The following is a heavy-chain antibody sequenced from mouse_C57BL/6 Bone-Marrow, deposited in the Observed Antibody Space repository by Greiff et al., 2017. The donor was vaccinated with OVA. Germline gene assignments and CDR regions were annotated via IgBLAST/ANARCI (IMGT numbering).Heavy chain of an antibody. D-gene: IGHD1-1*02. CDR1: GYTFTDYY. Sequence: VKLVESGAELVRPGASVKLSCKASGYTFTDYYINWVKQRPGQGLEWIARIYPGSGNTHYNEKFKGKATLTAEKSSSTAYMQLSSLTSEDSAVYFCARSGLWSYWYFDVWGTGTTVTVSS. CDR2: IYPGSGNT. J-gene: IGHJ1*03. CDR3: ARSGLWSYWYFDV. V-gene: IGHV1-76*01.